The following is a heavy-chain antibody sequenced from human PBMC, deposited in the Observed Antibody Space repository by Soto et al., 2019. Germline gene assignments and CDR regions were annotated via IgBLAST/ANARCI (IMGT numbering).Heavy chain of an antibody. J-gene: IGHJ6*02. V-gene: IGHV3-30-3*01. Sequence: PGGSLRLSCAASGFTFSSYAMHWVRQAPGKGLEWVAVISYDGSNKYYADSVKGRFTISRDNSKNTLYLQVNSLRAEDTAVYYCARAGFRNGYSGYDYSAYYYGMDVWGQGTTVTVSS. D-gene: IGHD5-12*01. CDR3: ARAGFRNGYSGYDYSAYYYGMDV. CDR2: ISYDGSNK. CDR1: GFTFSSYA.